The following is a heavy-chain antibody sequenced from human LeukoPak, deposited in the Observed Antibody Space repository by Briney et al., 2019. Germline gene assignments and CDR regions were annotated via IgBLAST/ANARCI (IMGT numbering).Heavy chain of an antibody. Sequence: GGSLRLSCAAPGFTFSNYNMNWVRQAPGKVLEWISSITSTSSYKFYADSVKGRFTISRDNAKNSLYLQMNSLRAEDTAMYYCARRATTERGHSYGLDFWGQGTLVTVSS. J-gene: IGHJ4*02. CDR2: ITSTSSYK. CDR1: GFTFSNYN. V-gene: IGHV3-21*01. CDR3: ARRATTERGHSYGLDF. D-gene: IGHD5-18*01.